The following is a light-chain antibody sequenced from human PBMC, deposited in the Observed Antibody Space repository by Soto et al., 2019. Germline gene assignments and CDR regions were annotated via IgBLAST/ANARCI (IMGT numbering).Light chain of an antibody. CDR2: GAS. J-gene: IGKJ5*01. CDR3: QQYNNWPAIT. Sequence: ETVMTQSPATLSVSPGERATLSCRASQSVRSSLAWYQQKPDQAPRLLIYGASTRAPGIPARFDGSGSGTEFTLTISSLQSEDFAIYYCQQYNNWPAITFGQGTRLEI. V-gene: IGKV3-15*01. CDR1: QSVRSS.